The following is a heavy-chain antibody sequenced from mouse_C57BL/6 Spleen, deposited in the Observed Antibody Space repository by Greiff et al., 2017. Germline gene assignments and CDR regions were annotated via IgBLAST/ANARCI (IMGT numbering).Heavy chain of an antibody. CDR3: TRRGYDVRYFDV. V-gene: IGHV1-15*01. CDR2: IDPETGGT. Sequence: QVQLQQSGAELVRPGASVTLSCKASGYTFTDYEMHWVKQTPVHGLEWIGAIDPETGGTAYNQKFKGKAILTADKSSSTAYMELRSLTSEDSAVYYCTRRGYDVRYFDVWGTGTTVTVSS. CDR1: GYTFTDYE. D-gene: IGHD2-2*01. J-gene: IGHJ1*03.